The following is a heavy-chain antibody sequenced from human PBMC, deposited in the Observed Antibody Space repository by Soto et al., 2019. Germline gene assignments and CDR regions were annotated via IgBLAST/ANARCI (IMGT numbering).Heavy chain of an antibody. CDR3: ASGTLSTIAAPDS. V-gene: IGHV4-59*01. J-gene: IGHJ4*02. CDR1: GFTLRGYY. CDR2: LSSTLGP. Sequence: PSETLSLTCNVSGFTLRGYYWNWIRQPPGKTLEWIGSLSSTLGPNYNPSLKSRVTISVDTSKNHFSLQFPSLTAADTAVYYCASGTLSTIAAPDSWGQGTLVTVSS. D-gene: IGHD6-13*01.